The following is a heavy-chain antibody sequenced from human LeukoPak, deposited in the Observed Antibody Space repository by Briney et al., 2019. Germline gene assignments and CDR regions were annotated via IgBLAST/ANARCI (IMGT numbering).Heavy chain of an antibody. CDR1: GGSFSGYY. Sequence: PSETLSLTCAVYGGSFSGYYWSWIRQPPGKGLEWIGEINHSGSTNYNPSLKSRVTISVDTSKNQFSLKLSSVTAADTAVYYCARVTGEDIVVVPAAVRFGPWGQGTLVTVSS. J-gene: IGHJ5*02. CDR2: INHSGST. V-gene: IGHV4-34*01. D-gene: IGHD2-2*01. CDR3: ARVTGEDIVVVPAAVRFGP.